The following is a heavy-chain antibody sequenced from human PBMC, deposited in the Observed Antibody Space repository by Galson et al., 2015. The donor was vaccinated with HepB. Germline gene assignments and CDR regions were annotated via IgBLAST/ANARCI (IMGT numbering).Heavy chain of an antibody. CDR1: GFSVNNYG. D-gene: IGHD3-3*01. J-gene: IGHJ4*02. V-gene: IGHV3-33*01. Sequence: SLRLSCAASGFSVNNYGLHWVRQAPGKGLEWVACLTFDGSNANYVDSVKGRFTISRDNSKNTFYLQMNNLRDDDSAVYYCVRQLGTFWSGYAYWGPVTVVTVSS. CDR2: LTFDGSNA. CDR3: VRQLGTFWSGYAY.